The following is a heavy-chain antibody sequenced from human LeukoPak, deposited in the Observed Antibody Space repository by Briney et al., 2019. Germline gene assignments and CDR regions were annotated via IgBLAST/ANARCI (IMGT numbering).Heavy chain of an antibody. CDR2: IIPILGIA. D-gene: IGHD6-13*01. V-gene: IGHV1-69*04. Sequence: ASVKVSCKASGGTFSSYAISWVRQAPGQGLEWMGRIIPILGIANYAQKFQGRVTITADKSTSTAYMELSSLRSEDTAVYYCARDNWRRSYSSSWYAFDIWGQGTMVTVSS. CDR1: GGTFSSYA. CDR3: ARDNWRRSYSSSWYAFDI. J-gene: IGHJ3*02.